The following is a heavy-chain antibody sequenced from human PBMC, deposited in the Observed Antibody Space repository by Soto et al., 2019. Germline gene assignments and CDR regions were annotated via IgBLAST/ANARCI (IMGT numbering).Heavy chain of an antibody. CDR1: GFTFSSYA. CDR3: ARDPPYNWNIPSYYYYMDV. D-gene: IGHD1-20*01. V-gene: IGHV3-64*01. CDR2: ISSNGGST. J-gene: IGHJ6*03. Sequence: GESLKISCAASGFTFSSYAMHWVRQAPGKGLEYVSAISSNGGSTYYANSVKGRFTISRDNSKNTLYLQMGSLRAEDMAVYYCARDPPYNWNIPSYYYYMDVWGKGTTVTVSS.